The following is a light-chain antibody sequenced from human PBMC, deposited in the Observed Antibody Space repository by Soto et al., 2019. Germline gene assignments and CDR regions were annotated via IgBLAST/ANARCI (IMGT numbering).Light chain of an antibody. J-gene: IGKJ2*01. CDR2: AAS. Sequence: DIQMTQSPSSLSASVGDRVTITCRASQSISSYLNWYQQKPGKAPKLLIYAASSLQSGVPSRFSGSGSGTDFTLTISSLQPEDFATYYGQQSYSTPSTFGQRTKVEIK. CDR1: QSISSY. CDR3: QQSYSTPST. V-gene: IGKV1-39*01.